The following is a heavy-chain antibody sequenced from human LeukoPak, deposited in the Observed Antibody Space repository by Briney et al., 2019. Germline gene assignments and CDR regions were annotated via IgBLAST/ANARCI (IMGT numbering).Heavy chain of an antibody. CDR2: IGGIGDNT. D-gene: IGHD3-10*01. V-gene: IGHV3-23*01. CDR1: GIHLCNGS. CDR3: TRDTFGPRDS. Sequence: GSLETFCATSGIHLCNGSIKLVRQVSGEGLEWVSTIGGIGDNTHYADSVKGRFTISRDSSRNTLYLQMNSLRAEDTAVYFCTRDTFGPRDSWGQGTLVTVSS. J-gene: IGHJ4*02.